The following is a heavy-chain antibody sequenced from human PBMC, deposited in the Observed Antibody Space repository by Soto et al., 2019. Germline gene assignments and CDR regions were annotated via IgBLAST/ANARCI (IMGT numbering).Heavy chain of an antibody. V-gene: IGHV4-4*02. J-gene: IGHJ4*02. CDR1: GGSISSSNW. CDR3: ARRNFRGGYFDY. Sequence: SETLSLTCAVSGGSISSSNWWSWVRQPPGKGLEWVGEIYHSGSTNYNPSLKSRVTISVDKSKNQFSLKLSSVTAADTAVYYCARRNFRGGYFDYWGQGTLVTVSS. CDR2: IYHSGST. D-gene: IGHD2-15*01.